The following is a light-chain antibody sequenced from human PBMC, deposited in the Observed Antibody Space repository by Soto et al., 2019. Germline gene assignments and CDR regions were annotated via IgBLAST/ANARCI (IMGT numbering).Light chain of an antibody. J-gene: IGKJ2*01. CDR3: QQYSALWYT. Sequence: DIQMTQSPATLSASLGDRVTITCRASQTINRWLAWYQQKPRKAPKLLIYDGSTLQSGVPSRCSGSGSGTECTLSISSLQADGGATYYCQQYSALWYTFGEGTKV. CDR2: DGS. CDR1: QTINRW. V-gene: IGKV1-5*01.